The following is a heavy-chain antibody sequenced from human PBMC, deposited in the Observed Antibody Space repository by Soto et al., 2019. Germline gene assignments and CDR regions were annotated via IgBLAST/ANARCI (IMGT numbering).Heavy chain of an antibody. V-gene: IGHV1-46*01. D-gene: IGHD5-12*01. CDR1: GYTFTSYY. CDR2: INPSGGST. J-gene: IGHJ6*02. Sequence: ASVKVSCKASGYTFTSYYMHWVRQAPGQGLEWMGIINPSGGSTSYAQKFQGRVTMTRDTSTSTVYMELSSLRSEDTAVYCCARGGYSGYETYYYYYYGMDVWGQGTTVTVSS. CDR3: ARGGYSGYETYYYYYYGMDV.